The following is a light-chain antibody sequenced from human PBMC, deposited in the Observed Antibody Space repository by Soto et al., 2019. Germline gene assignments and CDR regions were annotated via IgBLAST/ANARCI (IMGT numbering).Light chain of an antibody. CDR2: AAS. CDR1: QSILGS. Sequence: DIQMTQSPSSLSASVGDRVAITCLASQSILGSLYWYQQKPGKAPKLLIYAASSLQSGVPSRFSGSGSGTDFTLTISSLQPEDFATYYCQQSYSTPYTFGQGTKLEIK. V-gene: IGKV1-39*01. J-gene: IGKJ2*01. CDR3: QQSYSTPYT.